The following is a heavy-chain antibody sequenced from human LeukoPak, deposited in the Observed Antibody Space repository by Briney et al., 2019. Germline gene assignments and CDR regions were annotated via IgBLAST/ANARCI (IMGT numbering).Heavy chain of an antibody. J-gene: IGHJ4*02. Sequence: GGTLRLSCAASGFTFSSYGMSWVRQAPGKGLEWVLIISGSGGSTYYADSVKGRFTISRDNSKNTLYLQMNSLRAEDTAVYYCAKSDTPWGSWYYFDYWGQGILVTVSS. CDR1: GFTFSSYG. D-gene: IGHD6-13*01. CDR3: AKSDTPWGSWYYFDY. V-gene: IGHV3-23*01. CDR2: ISGSGGST.